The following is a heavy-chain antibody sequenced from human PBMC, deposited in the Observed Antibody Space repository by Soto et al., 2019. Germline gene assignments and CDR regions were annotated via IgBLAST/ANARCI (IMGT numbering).Heavy chain of an antibody. CDR1: GFTFSHYY. J-gene: IGHJ3*02. V-gene: IGHV3-11*01. CDR3: ARWLLVGGGPFDI. Sequence: QVQLVDSGGGLVKPGGSLRLSCAASGFTFSHYYMTWIRQAPGKGLELISYISDSGSVTYYADSVQGRFSISRDNAKNSLFLEMNGLRVDDTAVYYCARWLLVGGGPFDIGGQGTMSPSLQ. D-gene: IGHD1-26*01. CDR2: ISDSGSVT.